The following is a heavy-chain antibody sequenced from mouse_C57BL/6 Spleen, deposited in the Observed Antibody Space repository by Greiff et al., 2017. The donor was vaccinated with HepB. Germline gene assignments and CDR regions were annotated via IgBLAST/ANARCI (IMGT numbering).Heavy chain of an antibody. V-gene: IGHV1-26*01. CDR3: ARSKYYGSSYGWYFDV. D-gene: IGHD1-1*01. CDR2: INPNNGGT. Sequence: VQLQQSGPELVKPGASVKISCKASGYTFTDYYMNWVKQSHGKSLEWIGDINPNNGGTSYNQKFKGKATLTVDKSSSTAYMELRSLTSEDSAVYYCARSKYYGSSYGWYFDVWGTGTTVTVSS. J-gene: IGHJ1*03. CDR1: GYTFTDYY.